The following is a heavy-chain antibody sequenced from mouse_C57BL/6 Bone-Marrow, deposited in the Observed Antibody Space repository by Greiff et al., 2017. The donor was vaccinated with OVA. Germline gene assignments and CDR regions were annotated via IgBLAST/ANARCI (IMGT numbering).Heavy chain of an antibody. CDR1: GFTFTDYY. V-gene: IGHV7-3*01. J-gene: IGHJ2*01. CDR2: IRNKANGYTT. Sequence: EVQGVESGGGLVQPGGSLSLSCAASGFTFTDYYMSWVRQPPGKALEWLGFIRNKANGYTTEYSASVKGRFTISRDNSQSILYLQMNALRAEDSATYYCARYYYYGSLDYWGQGTTLTVSS. D-gene: IGHD1-1*01. CDR3: ARYYYYGSLDY.